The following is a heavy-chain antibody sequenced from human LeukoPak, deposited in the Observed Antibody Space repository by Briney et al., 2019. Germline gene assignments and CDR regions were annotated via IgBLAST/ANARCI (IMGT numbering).Heavy chain of an antibody. CDR1: GYTLTELS. V-gene: IGHV1-24*01. D-gene: IGHD2-15*01. CDR2: INPEGGNT. J-gene: IGHJ6*02. CDR3: ATERYCSGGSCPGHYYYYGMDV. Sequence: SVKVSCKVSGYTLTELSMHWVRQAPGKGLEWMGGINPEGGNTIYAQKVQGRVTMTEDISTDTAYMELSSLRSEDTAVYYCATERYCSGGSCPGHYYYYGMDVWGQGTTVTVSS.